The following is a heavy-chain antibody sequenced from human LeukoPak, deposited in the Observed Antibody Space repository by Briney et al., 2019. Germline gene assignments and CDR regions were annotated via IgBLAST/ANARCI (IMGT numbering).Heavy chain of an antibody. D-gene: IGHD6-19*01. CDR3: ARIVSGWSEYYFDY. J-gene: IGHJ4*02. CDR2: INHSGST. CDR1: GGSFSGYY. V-gene: IGHV4-34*01. Sequence: SETLSLTCAVYGGSFSGYYWSRIRQPPGKGLEWIGEINHSGSTNYNPSLKSRVTISVDTSKNQFSLKLSSVTAADTAVYYCARIVSGWSEYYFDYWGQGTLVTVSS.